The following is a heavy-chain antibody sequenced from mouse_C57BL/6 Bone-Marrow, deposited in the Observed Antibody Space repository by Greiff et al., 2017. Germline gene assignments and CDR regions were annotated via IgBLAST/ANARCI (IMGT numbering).Heavy chain of an antibody. CDR1: GYTFTSYW. CDR2: IYPSDSET. D-gene: IGHD1-1*01. V-gene: IGHV1-61*01. Sequence: QVQLQQPGAELVRPGSSVKLSCKASGYTFTSYWMDWVKQRPGQGLEWIGNIYPSDSETHYNQKFKDKATLTVDKSSSTAYMQLSSLTSEDSAVYYWARGGTTVVYWYFDVWGTGTTVTVSS. J-gene: IGHJ1*03. CDR3: ARGGTTVVYWYFDV.